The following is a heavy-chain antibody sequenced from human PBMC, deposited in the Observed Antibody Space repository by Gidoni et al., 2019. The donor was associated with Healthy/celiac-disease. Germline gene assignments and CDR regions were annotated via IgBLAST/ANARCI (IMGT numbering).Heavy chain of an antibody. D-gene: IGHD6-6*01. V-gene: IGHV2-5*01. Sequence: QITLKESGPTLVKPTQTLPLTCTFSGFSLSTSGAGAGWIRQPPGKALEWLALIYWNDDKRYSPSLKSRLTITKDTSKNQVVLTMTNMDPVDTATYYCAHKRFLRSSSGTRGFYYYYYGMDVWGQGTTVTVSS. CDR3: AHKRFLRSSSGTRGFYYYYYGMDV. J-gene: IGHJ6*02. CDR1: GFSLSTSGAG. CDR2: IYWNDDK.